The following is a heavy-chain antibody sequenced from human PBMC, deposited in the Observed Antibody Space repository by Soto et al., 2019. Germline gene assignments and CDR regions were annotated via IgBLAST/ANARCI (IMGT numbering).Heavy chain of an antibody. D-gene: IGHD6-13*01. CDR2: LTGSGGST. Sequence: EVQLLESGGGLVQPGGSLRLSCAASGFTFSNFAMAWARQAPGKGLEWVSSLTGSGGSTYYADSVKGRFTISRDNSKSTLYLQINSLRAEDTAVYYCAKGDLISSWYTLFDYWGQGTLVTVSS. CDR3: AKGDLISSWYTLFDY. V-gene: IGHV3-23*01. J-gene: IGHJ4*02. CDR1: GFTFSNFA.